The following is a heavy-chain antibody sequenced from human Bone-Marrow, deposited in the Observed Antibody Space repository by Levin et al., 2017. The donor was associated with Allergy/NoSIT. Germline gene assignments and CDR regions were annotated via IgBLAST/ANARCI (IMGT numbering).Heavy chain of an antibody. D-gene: IGHD2-8*01. CDR1: GYTFTGYY. CDR2: INPNSGGT. V-gene: IGHV1-2*02. J-gene: IGHJ1*01. Sequence: GESLKISCKASGYTFTGYYMHWVRQAPGQGLEWMGWINPNSGGTNYAQKFQGRVTMTRDTSISTAYMELSRLRSDDTAVYYCARDFTRGGLCTNGVCLEYFQHWGQGTLVTVSS. CDR3: ARDFTRGGLCTNGVCLEYFQH.